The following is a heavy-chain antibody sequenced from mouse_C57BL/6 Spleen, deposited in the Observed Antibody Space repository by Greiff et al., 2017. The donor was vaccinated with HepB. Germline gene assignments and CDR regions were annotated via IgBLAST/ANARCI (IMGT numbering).Heavy chain of an antibody. D-gene: IGHD1-1*01. J-gene: IGHJ2*01. CDR1: GYSFTSYY. CDR2: IYPGSGNT. Sequence: QVQLKQSGPELVKPGASVKISCKASGYSFTSYYIHWVKQRPGQGLEWIGWIYPGSGNTKYNEKFKGKATLTADTSSSTAYMQLSSLTSEDSAVYYCARSHYYGSSYGYFDYWGQGTTLTVSS. V-gene: IGHV1-66*01. CDR3: ARSHYYGSSYGYFDY.